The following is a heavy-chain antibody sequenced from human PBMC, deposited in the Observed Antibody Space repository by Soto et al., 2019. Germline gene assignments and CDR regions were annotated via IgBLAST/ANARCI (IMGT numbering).Heavy chain of an antibody. Sequence: GGSLRLSCAASGFTFSTYSMKWVRQAPGKGLEWVSYISSSSGSTLYYADSVKGCFTISRDNAKNSLFLQMNSLRAEDTAVYYYARVIGSNYLDYWGQGTLVTVSS. CDR3: ARVIGSNYLDY. CDR1: GFTFSTYS. CDR2: ISSSSGSTL. D-gene: IGHD3-16*02. J-gene: IGHJ4*02. V-gene: IGHV3-48*01.